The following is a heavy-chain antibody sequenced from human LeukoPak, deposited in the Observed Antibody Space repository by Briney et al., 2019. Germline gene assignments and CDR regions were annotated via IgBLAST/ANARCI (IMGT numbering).Heavy chain of an antibody. V-gene: IGHV1-46*01. CDR1: GYTFTSYY. Sequence: GASVKVSCKASGYTFTSYYMHWVRQAPGQGLEWMGIINPSGGSTSYAQKLQGRVTMTRDTSTSTVYMELSSLRSEDTAVYYCARGTLAVTVTNWFDPWGRGTLVTVSS. J-gene: IGHJ5*02. CDR3: ARGTLAVTVTNWFDP. CDR2: INPSGGST. D-gene: IGHD6-19*01.